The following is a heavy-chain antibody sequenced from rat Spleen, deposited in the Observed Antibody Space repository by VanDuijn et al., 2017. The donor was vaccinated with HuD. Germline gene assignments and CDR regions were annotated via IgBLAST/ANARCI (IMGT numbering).Heavy chain of an antibody. J-gene: IGHJ4*01. CDR2: ISYGDSSGHSST. Sequence: EVQLVESGGGLVQPGRSLKLSCAASGFTFSSFPMAWVRQAPKRGLEWVATISYGDSSGHSSTYYRDSVKGRFTISRPNAKGTLNLQMNSLRSEETATCYCAGQTGTARGVMDAWGRGASVTVAS. CDR1: GFTFSSFP. V-gene: IGHV5-7*01. CDR3: AGQTGTARGVMDA. D-gene: IGHD5-1*01.